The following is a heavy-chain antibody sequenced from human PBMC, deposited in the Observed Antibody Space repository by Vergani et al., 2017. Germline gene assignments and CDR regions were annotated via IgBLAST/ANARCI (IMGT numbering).Heavy chain of an antibody. Sequence: QVQLVESGGGVVQPGRSLRLSCAASGFTFSSYGMHWVRQAPGKGLEWVAVIWYDGSNKYYADSVKGRFTISRDNSKNTLYLQMNSLRAEDTAVYYCAKARHIVVVTAPFDYWGQGTLVTVSS. D-gene: IGHD2-21*02. CDR2: IWYDGSNK. V-gene: IGHV3-33*06. J-gene: IGHJ4*02. CDR3: AKARHIVVVTAPFDY. CDR1: GFTFSSYG.